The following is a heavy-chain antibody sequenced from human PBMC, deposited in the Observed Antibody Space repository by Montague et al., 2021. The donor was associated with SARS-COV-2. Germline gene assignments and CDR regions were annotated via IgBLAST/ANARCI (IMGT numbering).Heavy chain of an antibody. J-gene: IGHJ5*02. D-gene: IGHD6-13*01. CDR2: IDWDDDK. CDR1: WFSLSTSGMC. CDR3: ARILVAAAGSPFDP. Sequence: PALVKPTQTLTLTCTFSWFSLSTSGMCVSWILQPPGKALEWLARIDWDDDKYYSTSLKTRLTISKDTSKNQVVLTMTNMDPVDTATYYCARILVAAAGSPFDPWGQGTLVTVSS. V-gene: IGHV2-70*11.